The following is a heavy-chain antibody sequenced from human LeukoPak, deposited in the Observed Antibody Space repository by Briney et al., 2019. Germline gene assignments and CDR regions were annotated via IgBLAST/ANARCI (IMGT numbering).Heavy chain of an antibody. CDR3: AKYCSSTSCYGVSY. CDR1: GFTFSSYA. Sequence: PGGSLLLSCAASGFTFSSYAMSWVRQAPGKGLEWVSAISGSGGSTYYADSVKGRFTISRDNSKNTLYLQMNSLRAEDTAVYYCAKYCSSTSCYGVSYWGQGTLVTVSS. J-gene: IGHJ4*02. CDR2: ISGSGGST. V-gene: IGHV3-23*01. D-gene: IGHD2-2*01.